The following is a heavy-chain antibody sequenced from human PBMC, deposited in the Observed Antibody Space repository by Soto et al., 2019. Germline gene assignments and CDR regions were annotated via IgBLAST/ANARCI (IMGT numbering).Heavy chain of an antibody. V-gene: IGHV4-31*03. Sequence: SETLSLTCTVSGGSISSGGYYWSWIRQHPGKGLEWIGYIYYSGSTYYNPSLKSRVTISVDTSKNQFSLKLSSVTAADTAVYYCARDLTYSGYDSMSMGYWGQGTLVTVSS. D-gene: IGHD5-12*01. CDR1: GGSISSGGYY. CDR2: IYYSGST. J-gene: IGHJ4*02. CDR3: ARDLTYSGYDSMSMGY.